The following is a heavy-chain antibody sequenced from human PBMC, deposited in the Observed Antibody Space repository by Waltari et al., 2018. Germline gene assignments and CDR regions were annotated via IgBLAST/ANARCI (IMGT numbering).Heavy chain of an antibody. CDR2: ISITSTSI. V-gene: IGHV3-21*01. J-gene: IGHJ3*02. CDR1: GFTFSTYT. Sequence: EVQLVESGGGLVKPGGSLRLSCAASGFTFSTYTMNWVRQAPGKGLEWVSSISITSTSIYYGDSVKGRFTISRDNAKNSLYRQMTSLRAEDTAVYYCARASKLVGTTYDAFDIWGQGTMVTVSS. D-gene: IGHD1-26*01. CDR3: ARASKLVGTTYDAFDI.